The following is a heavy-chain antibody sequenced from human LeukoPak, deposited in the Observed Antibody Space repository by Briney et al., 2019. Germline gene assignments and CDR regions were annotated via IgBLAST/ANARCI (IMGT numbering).Heavy chain of an antibody. CDR3: WRRLCCHYGMDV. CDR1: GFTFTDYY. D-gene: IGHD2-21*02. V-gene: IGHV3-11*01. CDR2: FRNNDTTR. Sequence: GRSLRLSCAASGFTFTDYYMSWIRHAPGPGLECVQYFRNNDTTRYYADSVEGRFNISRDDAKNSLYLQMNSLGAEDAAVYYCWRRLCCHYGMDVWGQGTTVTVSS. J-gene: IGHJ6*02.